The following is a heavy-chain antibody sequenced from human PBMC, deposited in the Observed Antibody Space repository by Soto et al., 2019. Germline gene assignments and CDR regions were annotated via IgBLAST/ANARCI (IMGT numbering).Heavy chain of an antibody. Sequence: EVQLLDSGGGLVQPGGALRLSCSASGFIFSSSAMNWVRQAPGKGLEWVSAISGSGGSIYYADSVKGRFTISRDNSKTTLYLEMDCLRAEDTAVYYCAKGGGDSLRYGMDGWGQGTTVTVSS. CDR2: ISGSGGSI. V-gene: IGHV3-23*01. D-gene: IGHD2-21*02. J-gene: IGHJ6*02. CDR1: GFIFSSSA. CDR3: AKGGGDSLRYGMDG.